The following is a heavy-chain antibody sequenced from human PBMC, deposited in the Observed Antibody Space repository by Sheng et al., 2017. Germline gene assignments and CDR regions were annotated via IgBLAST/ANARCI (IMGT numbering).Heavy chain of an antibody. V-gene: IGHV3-21*02. CDR3: ARDPDGQYYGNDRRMDV. Sequence: EVQLVESGGGLVKPGGSLRLSCAASGFTFKNYLMTWVRQAPGMGLEWVSSISSSNSHIKYADSVKGRFTISRDNARNSLYLQMNSLRVEDTAVYYCARDPDGQYYGNDRRMDVWGKGTTVTVS. CDR2: ISSSNSHI. J-gene: IGHJ6*03. CDR1: GFTFKNYL. D-gene: IGHD3-16*01.